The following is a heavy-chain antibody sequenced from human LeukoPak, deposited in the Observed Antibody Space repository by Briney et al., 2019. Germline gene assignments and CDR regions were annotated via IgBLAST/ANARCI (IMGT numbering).Heavy chain of an antibody. CDR1: GGTFSSYA. Sequence: SVKVSCKASGGTFSSYAISWVRQAPGQGLEWMGGIIPIFGTANYAQKFQGRVTITTDESTSTAYMELSSLRSEDTAVYYCARDREENSGSYYGPDYYYYMDVWGKGATVTVSS. V-gene: IGHV1-69*05. CDR3: ARDREENSGSYYGPDYYYYMDV. D-gene: IGHD1-26*01. CDR2: IIPIFGTA. J-gene: IGHJ6*03.